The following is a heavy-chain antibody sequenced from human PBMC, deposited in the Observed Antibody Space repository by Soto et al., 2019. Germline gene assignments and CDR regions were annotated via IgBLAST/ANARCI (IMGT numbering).Heavy chain of an antibody. D-gene: IGHD2-15*01. Sequence: ASVKVSCKVSGYTLTELSMHWVRQAPGKGLEWMGGFDPEDGETIYAQKFQGRVTMTEDTSTDTAYMELSSLRSEDTAVYYCATDRGYCSGGSCYSVDYWGQGTLVTVSS. CDR2: FDPEDGET. V-gene: IGHV1-24*01. CDR1: GYTLTELS. CDR3: ATDRGYCSGGSCYSVDY. J-gene: IGHJ4*02.